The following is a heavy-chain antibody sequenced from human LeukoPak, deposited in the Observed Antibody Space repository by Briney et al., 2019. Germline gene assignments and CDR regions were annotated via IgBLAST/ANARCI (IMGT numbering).Heavy chain of an antibody. D-gene: IGHD5-24*01. CDR1: GFTFDDYA. V-gene: IGHV3-9*01. CDR3: AKDVGGYNDAFDI. CDR2: ISWNSGSI. J-gene: IGHJ3*02. Sequence: GGSLRLSCAASGFTFDDYAMHWVRQAPGKGLESVSGISWNSGSIGYADSVKGRFTISRDNAKNSLYLQMNSLRAEDTALYYCAKDVGGYNDAFDIWGQGTMVTVSS.